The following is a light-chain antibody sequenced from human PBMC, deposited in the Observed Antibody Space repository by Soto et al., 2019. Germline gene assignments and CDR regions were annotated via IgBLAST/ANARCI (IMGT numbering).Light chain of an antibody. Sequence: QSALTQPASVSGSPGQSITISCTGTSSDVGSYNLVSWHQQHPGKAPKLMIYEGSKRPSGVSNRFSGSKSGNTASLTISGLQAEDEADYYCSSYTSTTSYVFGSGTKVTVL. J-gene: IGLJ1*01. CDR2: EGS. V-gene: IGLV2-14*02. CDR1: SSDVGSYNL. CDR3: SSYTSTTSYV.